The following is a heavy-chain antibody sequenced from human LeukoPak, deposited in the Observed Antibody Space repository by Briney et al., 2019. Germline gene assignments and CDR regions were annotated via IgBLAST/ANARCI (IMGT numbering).Heavy chain of an antibody. V-gene: IGHV4-59*08. CDR3: ARHTSAMAYFDS. J-gene: IGHJ4*02. CDR1: GGSISSYY. D-gene: IGHD5-18*01. Sequence: PSETLSLTCTVSGGSISSYYWSWIRQSPGKGLEWIGYIFYSGGTNYNPSLKSRVTISVDTSKNQFSLKLSSVTAADTAVYYCARHTSAMAYFDSWGQGTLVTVSS. CDR2: IFYSGGT.